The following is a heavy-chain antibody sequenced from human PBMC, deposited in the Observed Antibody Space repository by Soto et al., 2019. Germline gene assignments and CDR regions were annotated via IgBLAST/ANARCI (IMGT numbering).Heavy chain of an antibody. CDR2: IYYSGST. J-gene: IGHJ6*02. CDR1: GGSISSGGYY. Sequence: QVQLQESGPGLVKPSQTLSLTCTVSGGSISSGGYYWSWIRQHPGKGLEWIGYIYYSGSTYYNPSLKSRVTISVDTSKNQFSLQLSSVTAADTAVYYCARAVVVVAAIKGQGYYYYGMDVWGQGTTVTVSS. CDR3: ARAVVVVAAIKGQGYYYYGMDV. V-gene: IGHV4-31*03. D-gene: IGHD2-15*01.